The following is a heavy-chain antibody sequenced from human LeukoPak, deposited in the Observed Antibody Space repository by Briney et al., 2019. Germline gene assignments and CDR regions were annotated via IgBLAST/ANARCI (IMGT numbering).Heavy chain of an antibody. Sequence: EASVKVSCKVSGYTLTELSMHWVRQAPGKGLEWMGGFDPEDGETIYAQKFQGRVTMTEDTSTDTAYMELSSLRSEDTAVYYCATDRGYCSGGSCYYYYGMDVWGQGTTVTVSS. J-gene: IGHJ6*02. D-gene: IGHD2-15*01. CDR1: GYTLTELS. CDR3: ATDRGYCSGGSCYYYYGMDV. CDR2: FDPEDGET. V-gene: IGHV1-24*01.